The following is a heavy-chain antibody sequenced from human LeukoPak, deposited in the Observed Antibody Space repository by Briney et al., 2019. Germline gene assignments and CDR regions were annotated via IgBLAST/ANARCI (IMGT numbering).Heavy chain of an antibody. CDR3: ARGGWLLRNDAFDI. V-gene: IGHV3-30-3*01. J-gene: IGHJ3*02. Sequence: GGSLRLSCAASGFSFSDHWMHWVRQAPGKGLEWVAVISYDGSNKYYADSVKGRFTISRDNSKNTLYLQMNSLRAEDTAVYYCARGGWLLRNDAFDIWGQGTMVTVSS. D-gene: IGHD2-21*01. CDR2: ISYDGSNK. CDR1: GFSFSDHW.